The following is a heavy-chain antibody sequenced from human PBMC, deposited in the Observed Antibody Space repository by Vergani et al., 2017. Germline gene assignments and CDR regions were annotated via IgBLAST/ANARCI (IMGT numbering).Heavy chain of an antibody. CDR1: GFTFSSYA. D-gene: IGHD3-3*01. CDR2: ISYDGSNK. J-gene: IGHJ4*02. CDR3: AKDEGTRSPFFPSAY. V-gene: IGHV3-30*14. Sequence: QVQLVESGGGVVQPGRSLRLSCAASGFTFSSYAMHWVRQAPGKGLEWVAVISYDGSNKYYADSVKGRFTISRDNSKNTLYLQMNSLRAEDTAVYYCAKDEGTRSPFFPSAYWGQGTLVTVSS.